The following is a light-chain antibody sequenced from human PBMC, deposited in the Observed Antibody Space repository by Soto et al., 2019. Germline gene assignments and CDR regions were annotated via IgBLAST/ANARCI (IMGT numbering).Light chain of an antibody. V-gene: IGLV2-14*01. CDR2: EVS. Sequence: QSLIANPASVSGSPGQSITISCTGTSSDVGRYNHVSWYQHHPGKAPKLIISEVSNRPSGVSNRFSGSKSGYTASLTISGLQAEDEADYYCNSHTSGDFRVFGTGTKVTVL. CDR1: SSDVGRYNH. J-gene: IGLJ1*01. CDR3: NSHTSGDFRV.